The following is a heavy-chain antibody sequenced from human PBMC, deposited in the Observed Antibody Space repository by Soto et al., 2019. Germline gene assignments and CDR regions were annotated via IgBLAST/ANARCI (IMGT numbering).Heavy chain of an antibody. CDR2: ISGSGGST. V-gene: IGHV3-23*01. CDR3: AKLTTVTYPRLGYFDH. J-gene: IGHJ4*02. D-gene: IGHD4-17*01. CDR1: GFTFSSYA. Sequence: EVQLLESGGGLVQPGGSLRLSCAASGFTFSSYAMSWVSQAPGKGLEWVSAISGSGGSTYYADSVKGRFTISRDNSKNTLYLQMNCLRAEHTAVYYCAKLTTVTYPRLGYFDHWGQGTLVSVSS.